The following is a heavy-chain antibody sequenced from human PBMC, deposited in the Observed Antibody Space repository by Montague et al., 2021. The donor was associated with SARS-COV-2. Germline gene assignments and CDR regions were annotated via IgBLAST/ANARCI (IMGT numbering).Heavy chain of an antibody. CDR3: ARGRFVDY. V-gene: IGHV4-59*01. CDR2: ILYSGST. J-gene: IGHJ4*02. Sequence: SETLSLTCTVSGGSISTFYWSWIRQPPGKGLEWIGNILYSGSTSYNPSLKSRVTISVDTSKNQFSLGLTSVTAADTAVYYCARGRFVDYWGQGTLVTVSS. D-gene: IGHD3-10*01. CDR1: GGSISTFY.